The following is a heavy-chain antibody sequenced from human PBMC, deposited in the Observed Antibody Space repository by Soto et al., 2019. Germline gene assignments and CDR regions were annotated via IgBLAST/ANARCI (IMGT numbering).Heavy chain of an antibody. CDR3: ARDYYDSSGNGMDV. V-gene: IGHV4-59*01. CDR2: IYYSGST. Sequence: ETLSLTCTVSGGSISSYYWSWIRQPPGKGLEWIGYIYYSGSTNYNPSLKSRVTISVDTSKNQFSLKLSSVTAADTAVYYCARDYYDSSGNGMDVWGQGTTVTVSS. J-gene: IGHJ6*02. D-gene: IGHD3-22*01. CDR1: GGSISSYY.